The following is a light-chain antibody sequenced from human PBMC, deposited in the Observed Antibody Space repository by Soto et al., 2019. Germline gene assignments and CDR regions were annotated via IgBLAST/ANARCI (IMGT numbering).Light chain of an antibody. CDR2: GAS. CDR1: QSVTSGY. Sequence: EFLLTQSPGTLSLSPGEGATLSCRASQSVTSGYLAWYPQKPGQAPRLLIYGASTRATGIPDRFSGSGSGTDVTLTISTLEPEDFAVYYCQQYGSSPVTFGGGTKVEIE. CDR3: QQYGSSPVT. J-gene: IGKJ4*01. V-gene: IGKV3-20*01.